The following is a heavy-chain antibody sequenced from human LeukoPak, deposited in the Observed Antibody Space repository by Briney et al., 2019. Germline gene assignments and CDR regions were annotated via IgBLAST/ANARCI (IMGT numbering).Heavy chain of an antibody. CDR3: ARHDPIAVAAYFDY. CDR1: GGSISSYY. J-gene: IGHJ4*02. D-gene: IGHD6-19*01. V-gene: IGHV4-59*08. CDR2: IYYSGST. Sequence: SETLSLTCTVSGGSISSYYWSWIRQPPGKGLEWIGYIYYSGSTNYNPSLKSRVTISVDTSKNQFSLKLSSVTAADTAVYYCARHDPIAVAAYFDYWGQGTLVIVSS.